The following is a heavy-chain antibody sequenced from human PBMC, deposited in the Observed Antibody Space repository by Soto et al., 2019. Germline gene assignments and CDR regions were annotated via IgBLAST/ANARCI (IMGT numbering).Heavy chain of an antibody. D-gene: IGHD2-15*01. CDR3: ASRYCSGGSCYPNWFDP. CDR2: INHSGST. J-gene: IGHJ5*02. CDR1: CGSFSGYY. V-gene: IGHV4-34*01. Sequence: SETLSLTCAVYCGSFSGYYWSWIRQPPGKGLEWIGEINHSGSTNYNPSLKSRVTISVDTSKNQFSLKLSSVTAADTAVYYCASRYCSGGSCYPNWFDPWGQGTLVTVSS.